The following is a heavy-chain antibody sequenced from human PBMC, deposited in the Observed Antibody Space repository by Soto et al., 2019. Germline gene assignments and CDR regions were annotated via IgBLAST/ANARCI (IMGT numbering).Heavy chain of an antibody. CDR2: VKDGGHT. CDR1: GGSLSGYY. D-gene: IGHD5-12*01. V-gene: IGHV4-34*01. CDR3: ARGQEGVVATH. J-gene: IGHJ4*02. Sequence: QVQLQQWGAGLLKPSETLSLNCAVTGGSLSGYYWSWIRQPPGKGLEWIGEVKDGGHTNYSPSLRGRVTLSSDTSNYQFSLRLNSVTAADTGVYYCARGQEGVVATHWDQGSLVTVSS.